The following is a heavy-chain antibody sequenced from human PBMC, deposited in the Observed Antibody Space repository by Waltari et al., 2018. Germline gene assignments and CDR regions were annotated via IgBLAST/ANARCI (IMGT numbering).Heavy chain of an antibody. D-gene: IGHD3-9*01. CDR1: GYSISSGYY. CDR2: IYHSGST. CDR3: ARATGLFDY. V-gene: IGHV4-38-2*01. J-gene: IGHJ4*02. Sequence: QVQLQESGPGLVKPSETLSLTCAVSGYSISSGYYWGWIRQPPGKGLEWIGCIYHSGSTYYNPSLKSRVTISVDTSKNQFSLKLSSVTAADTAVYYCARATGLFDYWGQGTLVTVSS.